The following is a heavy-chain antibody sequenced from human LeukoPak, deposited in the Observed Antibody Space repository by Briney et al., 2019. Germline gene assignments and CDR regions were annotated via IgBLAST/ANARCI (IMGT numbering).Heavy chain of an antibody. Sequence: ASVKVSCKASGYTFTSYDINWVRQATGQGLEWMGWMNPNSGNTGYAQKFQGRVTMTRNTSISTAYMVLSSLRSEDTAVYYCARFDSSGYYFQNDYWGQGTLVTVSS. D-gene: IGHD3-22*01. V-gene: IGHV1-8*01. CDR3: ARFDSSGYYFQNDY. CDR2: MNPNSGNT. CDR1: GYTFTSYD. J-gene: IGHJ4*02.